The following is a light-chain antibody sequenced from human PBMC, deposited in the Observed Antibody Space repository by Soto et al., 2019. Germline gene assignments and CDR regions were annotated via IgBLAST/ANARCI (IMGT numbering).Light chain of an antibody. J-gene: IGKJ1*01. CDR3: QQFNRGWT. CDR1: QSVRSD. V-gene: IGKV3-15*01. Sequence: EIVMTQSPATLSVSPGERATLSCRASQSVRSDLAWYQHKPGQGPRLLIYGASTRVTGIPARFSGSGSGTDFPLTISSLESEDFAVYYCQQFNRGWTFGQGTKVQIK. CDR2: GAS.